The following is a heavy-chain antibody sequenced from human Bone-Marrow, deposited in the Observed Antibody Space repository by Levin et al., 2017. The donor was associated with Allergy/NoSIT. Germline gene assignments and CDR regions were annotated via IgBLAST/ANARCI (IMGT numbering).Heavy chain of an antibody. J-gene: IGHJ4*02. CDR1: GFTFDDYG. D-gene: IGHD2-2*01. CDR2: INWNGGST. CDR3: ARPLYCSSTSCYSGPFDY. V-gene: IGHV3-20*04. Sequence: PGGSLRLSCAASGFTFDDYGMSWVRQAPGKGLEWVSGINWNGGSTGYADSVKGRFTISRDNAKNSLYLQMNSLRAEDTALYYCARPLYCSSTSCYSGPFDYWGQGTLVTVSS.